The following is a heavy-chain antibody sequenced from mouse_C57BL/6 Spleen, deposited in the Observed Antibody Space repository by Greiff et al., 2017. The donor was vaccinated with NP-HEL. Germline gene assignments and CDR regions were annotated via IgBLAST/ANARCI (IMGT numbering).Heavy chain of an antibody. CDR1: GFTFSDYG. CDR3: ARTDDYGSSLDY. Sequence: EVQLVESGGGLVQPGGSLKLSCAASGFTFSDYGMAWVRQAPRKGPEWVAFISNLAYSIYYADTVTGRFTISRENAKNTLYLEMSSLRSEDTAMYYCARTDDYGSSLDYWGQGTLVTVSA. D-gene: IGHD1-1*01. CDR2: ISNLAYSI. J-gene: IGHJ3*01. V-gene: IGHV5-15*01.